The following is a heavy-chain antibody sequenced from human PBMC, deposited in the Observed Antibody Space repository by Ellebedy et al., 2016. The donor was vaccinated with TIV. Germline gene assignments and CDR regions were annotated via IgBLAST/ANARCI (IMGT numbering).Heavy chain of an antibody. Sequence: AASVKVSCKASGFTFTSSAMQWVRQARGQRLEWIGWIVVGSGNTNYAQKFQERVTITRDMTTSTAYMELSSLRSEDTAVYYCAADGWELLAFDIWGQGTMVTVSS. V-gene: IGHV1-58*02. CDR2: IVVGSGNT. J-gene: IGHJ3*02. CDR3: AADGWELLAFDI. D-gene: IGHD1-26*01. CDR1: GFTFTSSA.